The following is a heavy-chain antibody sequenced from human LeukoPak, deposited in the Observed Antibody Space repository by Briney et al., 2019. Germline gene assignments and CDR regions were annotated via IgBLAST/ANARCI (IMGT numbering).Heavy chain of an antibody. CDR1: GFTFSKYG. Sequence: GGSLRLSCAAFGFTFSKYGIHWVRQAPGKGLEWVAYIRNDGSNKYYADSVKGRFTISRDNSKNTLYLQMNSLRAEDTAVYYCARAKRNGFDIWGQGTMVTVSS. V-gene: IGHV3-30*02. CDR3: ARAKRNGFDI. J-gene: IGHJ3*02. CDR2: IRNDGSNK.